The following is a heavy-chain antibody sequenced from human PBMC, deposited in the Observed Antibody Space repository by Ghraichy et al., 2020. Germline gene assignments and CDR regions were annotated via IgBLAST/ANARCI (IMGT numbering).Heavy chain of an antibody. CDR2: IRSKAYGGTT. V-gene: IGHV3-49*03. Sequence: GGSLRLSCTASGFTFGDYAMSWFRQAPGKGLEWVGFIRSKAYGGTTEYAASVKGRFTISRDDSKSIAYLQMNSLKTEDTAVYYCTGWRIAVAYFDYWGQGTLVTVSS. D-gene: IGHD6-19*01. J-gene: IGHJ4*02. CDR3: TGWRIAVAYFDY. CDR1: GFTFGDYA.